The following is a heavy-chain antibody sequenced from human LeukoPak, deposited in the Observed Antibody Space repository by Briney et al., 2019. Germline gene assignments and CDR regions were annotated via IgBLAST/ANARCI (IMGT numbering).Heavy chain of an antibody. CDR1: GDRVSSNNAA. J-gene: IGHJ4*02. Sequence: SQTLSLTCVISGDRVSSNNAAWNWIRQSPSRGLEWLGMTHYMSKFYNDYVPSVKGRIITNVETSKNQFSLRLNSVTPEDTAVYYCAKGSLEGGFDFWGRGTLVLVSS. CDR2: THYMSKFYN. D-gene: IGHD3-16*01. CDR3: AKGSLEGGFDF. V-gene: IGHV6-1*01.